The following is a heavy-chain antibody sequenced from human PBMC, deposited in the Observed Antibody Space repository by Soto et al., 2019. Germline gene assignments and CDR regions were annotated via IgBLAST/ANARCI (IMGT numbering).Heavy chain of an antibody. Sequence: QVQLQESGPGLVKPSGTLSLTCTVSRFSVTDNKYWCWVRQSPGKPLEWIGEIYHGGTNYDNPSLSSRASMSMDKSKNQISLIRTSGTGADSAVYYCASDSGYCPDSGCSIMRDAFDVWGQGTLVTVSS. CDR1: RFSVTDNKY. J-gene: IGHJ3*01. D-gene: IGHD5-12*01. CDR3: ASDSGYCPDSGCSIMRDAFDV. CDR2: IYHGGTN. V-gene: IGHV4-4*02.